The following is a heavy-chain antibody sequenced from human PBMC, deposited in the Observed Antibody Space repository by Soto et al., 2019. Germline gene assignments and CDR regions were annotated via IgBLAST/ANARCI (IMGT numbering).Heavy chain of an antibody. V-gene: IGHV3-23*01. D-gene: IGHD6-13*01. CDR3: AYSSPPFDY. CDR2: ISGSGGST. J-gene: IGHJ4*02. Sequence: GKGLEWVSAISGSGGSTYYADSVKGRFTISRDNSKNTLYLQMNSLRAEDTAVYYCAYSSPPFDYWGQGPLLTVYS.